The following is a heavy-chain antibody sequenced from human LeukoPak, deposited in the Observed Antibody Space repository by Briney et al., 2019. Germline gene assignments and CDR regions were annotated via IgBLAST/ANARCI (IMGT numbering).Heavy chain of an antibody. J-gene: IGHJ4*02. V-gene: IGHV3-74*01. CDR1: GFTFSSYW. CDR2: INTDGSST. CDR3: ARVRAHVAYFDY. Sequence: GGSLRLSCAASGFTFSSYWMHWVRQAPGKGLVWVSRINTDGSSTSYADSVKGRFTISRDNAKNTLYLQMNSLRAEDTAVYYCARVRAHVAYFDYWGQGTLVTVSS. D-gene: IGHD2-15*01.